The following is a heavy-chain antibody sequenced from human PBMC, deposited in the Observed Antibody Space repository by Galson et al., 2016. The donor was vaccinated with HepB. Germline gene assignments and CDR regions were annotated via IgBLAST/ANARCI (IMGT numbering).Heavy chain of an antibody. CDR1: GFTFGDYA. CDR2: ISSKTYGGTT. CDR3: ARGTPDYRPYYFDY. V-gene: IGHV3-49*03. Sequence: SLRLSCATSGFTFGDYAISWFRQAPGKGLEWVGFISSKTYGGTTEYAASVKARFTISRDDSKSFAYLQMSSLNTGDTAVYYCARGTPDYRPYYFDYWGQGTLVTVSS. D-gene: IGHD4-11*01. J-gene: IGHJ4*02.